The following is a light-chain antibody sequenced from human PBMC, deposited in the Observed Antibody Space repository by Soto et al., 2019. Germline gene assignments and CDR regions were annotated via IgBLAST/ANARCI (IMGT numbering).Light chain of an antibody. CDR2: AVS. V-gene: IGKV1-27*01. CDR1: QDISNY. J-gene: IGKJ2*01. CDR3: QNYKSAPNT. Sequence: DLQMTQSPSSLSASVGDRITITCRASQDISNYLAWYQQKPGKVPKVLIYAVSTLQTGVQSRFSGSGSGTVFTLTINSLHPEDVATYYCQNYKSAPNTFGRGTRLEIK.